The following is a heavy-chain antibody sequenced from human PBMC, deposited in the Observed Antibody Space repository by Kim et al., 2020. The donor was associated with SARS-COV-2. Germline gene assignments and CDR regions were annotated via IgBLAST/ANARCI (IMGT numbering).Heavy chain of an antibody. J-gene: IGHJ3*02. CDR3: ARDELGPYDAFDI. V-gene: IGHV3-30*01. Sequence: YADSVKGRFTISRDNSKNTLYLQMNSLRAEDTAVYYWARDELGPYDAFDIWGQGTMVTVSS. D-gene: IGHD3-3*02.